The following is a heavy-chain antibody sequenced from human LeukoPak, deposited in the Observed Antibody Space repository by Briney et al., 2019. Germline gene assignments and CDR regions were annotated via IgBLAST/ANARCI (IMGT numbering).Heavy chain of an antibody. V-gene: IGHV4-59*08. D-gene: IGHD3-10*01. Sequence: SETRSLTCTVSGGSISSYYWNWIRQPPGKGLEWIGYIYYSGTTNYNPSLKSRVTISIDTSKNQFSLKLSSVTAADTAVYYCARHEWVISMARVAFDIWGQGTMVTVSS. CDR1: GGSISSYY. CDR3: ARHEWVISMARVAFDI. J-gene: IGHJ3*02. CDR2: IYYSGTT.